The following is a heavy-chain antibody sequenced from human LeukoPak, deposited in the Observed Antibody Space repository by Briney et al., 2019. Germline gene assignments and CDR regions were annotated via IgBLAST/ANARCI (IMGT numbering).Heavy chain of an antibody. CDR3: ARGPGYDILTGYYTANWFDP. J-gene: IGHJ5*02. CDR2: INPSGGST. V-gene: IGHV1-46*01. CDR1: GYTFTRYY. D-gene: IGHD3-9*01. Sequence: GASVKVSCKASGYTFTRYYMHWVRQAPGQGLEWMGIINPSGGSTSYEQKFQGRVTMTRDMSTSTVYMELSSLRSEDTAVYYCARGPGYDILTGYYTANWFDPWGQGTLVTVS.